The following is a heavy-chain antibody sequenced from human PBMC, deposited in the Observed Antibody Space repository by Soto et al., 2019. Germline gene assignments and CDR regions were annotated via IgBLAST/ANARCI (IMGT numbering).Heavy chain of an antibody. D-gene: IGHD1-26*01. Sequence: SETLSLTCTVSGDSISSYYWSWIRQPPGKGLEWIGYIHYSGSTNYNPSLKSRVTISVDTSKNQFSLRLSSVTAADTAVYYCAIEKVGATSVHVFAIWGQGTMVTVSS. CDR3: AIEKVGATSVHVFAI. V-gene: IGHV4-59*08. CDR1: GDSISSYY. J-gene: IGHJ3*02. CDR2: IHYSGST.